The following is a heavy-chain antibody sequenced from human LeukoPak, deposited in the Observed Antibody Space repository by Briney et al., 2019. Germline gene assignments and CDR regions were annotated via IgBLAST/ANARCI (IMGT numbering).Heavy chain of an antibody. CDR1: GFTFNTYA. J-gene: IGHJ4*02. Sequence: GGSLRLSCTASGFTFNTYAMNWVRQAPGGGLEWVSSISVSDDSIYYTDSVKGRFTISRDNFKNTLYLQMNSLRAEDTAVYYCAKAPWRFIRYFDNWGQGTLVTVSS. CDR2: ISVSDDSI. CDR3: AKAPWRFIRYFDN. D-gene: IGHD1-1*01. V-gene: IGHV3-23*01.